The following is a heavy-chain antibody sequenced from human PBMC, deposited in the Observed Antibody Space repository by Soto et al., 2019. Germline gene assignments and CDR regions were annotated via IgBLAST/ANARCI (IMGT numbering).Heavy chain of an antibody. J-gene: IGHJ5*02. CDR2: IYYSGST. D-gene: IGHD6-13*01. CDR1: GGSISSGGYY. V-gene: IGHV4-31*03. CDR3: ARVDIAAAAGKDWFDP. Sequence: QVQLQESGPGLVKPSQTLSLTCTVSGGSISSGGYYWSWIRQHPGKGLEWIGYIYYSGSTYYNPSLKSRVTISVDTSKNQFSLKLSSVTAADTAVYYCARVDIAAAAGKDWFDPWGQGTLVTVSS.